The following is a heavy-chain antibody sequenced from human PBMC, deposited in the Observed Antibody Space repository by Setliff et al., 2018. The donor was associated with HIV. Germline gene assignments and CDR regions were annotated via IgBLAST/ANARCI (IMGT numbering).Heavy chain of an antibody. CDR1: GGSISSHY. CDR3: ARTSGSDRLNWFDP. J-gene: IGHJ5*02. V-gene: IGHV4-59*11. CDR2: IYYSGST. Sequence: ASETLSLTCIVSGGSISSHYWSWIRQPPGKGLEWIGYIYYSGSTTYNPSLKGRVTISVDTSKNQFSLRLRSVTAADTAVYYCARTSGSDRLNWFDPWGQGTLV. D-gene: IGHD3-10*01.